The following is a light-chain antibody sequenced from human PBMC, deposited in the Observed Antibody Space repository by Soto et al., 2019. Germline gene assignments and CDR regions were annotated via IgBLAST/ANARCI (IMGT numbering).Light chain of an antibody. CDR3: SSYTSSSTL. CDR1: SSDVGGYNY. CDR2: DVS. Sequence: QSALTQPASVSGSPGQSITISCTGTSSDVGGYNYVSWYQQHPGKAPKLMIYDVSNRPSGVSNRFSGSKSGNTASLTISGVPAEDEADYYCSSYTSSSTLFGGGTKVTVL. V-gene: IGLV2-14*01. J-gene: IGLJ2*01.